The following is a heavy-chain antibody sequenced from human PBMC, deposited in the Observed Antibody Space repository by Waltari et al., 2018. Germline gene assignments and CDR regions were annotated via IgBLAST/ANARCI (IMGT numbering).Heavy chain of an antibody. CDR1: GGSFSGYY. CDR2: INHSGST. Sequence: QVQLQQWGAGLLKPSETLSLTCAVYGGSFSGYYWSWIRQPPGKGLEWIGEINHSGSTNSNPSLKSRVTISVDTSKNQFSLKLSSVTAADTAVYYCARDLTMTLTFDYWGQGTLVTVSS. CDR3: ARDLTMTLTFDY. J-gene: IGHJ4*02. V-gene: IGHV4-34*01. D-gene: IGHD3-22*01.